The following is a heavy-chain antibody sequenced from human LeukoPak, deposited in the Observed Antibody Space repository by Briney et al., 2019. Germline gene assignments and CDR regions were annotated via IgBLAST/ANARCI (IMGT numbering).Heavy chain of an antibody. D-gene: IGHD5-24*01. CDR2: ISSDGSST. J-gene: IGHJ4*02. CDR3: ARERWLNGPFDY. V-gene: IGHV3-74*01. CDR1: GFTFSSYA. Sequence: GGSLRLSCAASGFTFSSYAMSWVRQAPGKGLVWVSRISSDGSSTDYADSVKGRFTISRDNAKNTLYLQMGSLRAEDTAVYYCARERWLNGPFDYWGQGTLVTVSS.